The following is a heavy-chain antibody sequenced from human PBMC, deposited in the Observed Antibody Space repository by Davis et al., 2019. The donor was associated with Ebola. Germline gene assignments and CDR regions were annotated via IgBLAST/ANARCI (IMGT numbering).Heavy chain of an antibody. D-gene: IGHD1-26*01. Sequence: SETLSLTCSVSGGSISSYYWSWIRRPPGKGLEWIGYIYYSGTTNYNPSLKSRVTLSVDTSKNQFSLNLTSVTAADTAVYYCARGYCGSHFDFWGQGTLVTVSS. CDR1: GGSISSYY. J-gene: IGHJ4*02. CDR2: IYYSGTT. CDR3: ARGYCGSHFDF. V-gene: IGHV4-59*01.